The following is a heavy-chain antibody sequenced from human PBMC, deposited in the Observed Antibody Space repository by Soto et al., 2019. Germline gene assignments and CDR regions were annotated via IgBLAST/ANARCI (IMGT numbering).Heavy chain of an antibody. CDR3: AKGGRQWLVPSEFTY. V-gene: IGHV3-30*18. Sequence: GGSLRLSCAASGFTFSDYGMHWVRQAPGTGLEWVAVISYDGSDKYYADSVKGRFTISRDNSKNRLYLQMNSLRAEDTAVYYCAKGGRQWLVPSEFTYWAQGALVTVSS. CDR2: ISYDGSDK. D-gene: IGHD6-19*01. J-gene: IGHJ4*02. CDR1: GFTFSDYG.